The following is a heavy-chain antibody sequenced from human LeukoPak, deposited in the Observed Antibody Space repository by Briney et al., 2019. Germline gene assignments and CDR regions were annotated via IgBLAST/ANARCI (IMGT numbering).Heavy chain of an antibody. V-gene: IGHV4-34*01. CDR1: GGSFSGFY. J-gene: IGHJ4*02. CDR2: INHSGGT. Sequence: SETLSLTCAVYGGSFSGFYWSWIRQPPGKGLEWIGDINHSGGTNYIPSLKSRVTISVDTSKNQFSLKLSSVTAADTAVYYCARLGIAVAGTDYWGQGTLVTVSS. CDR3: ARLGIAVAGTDY. D-gene: IGHD6-19*01.